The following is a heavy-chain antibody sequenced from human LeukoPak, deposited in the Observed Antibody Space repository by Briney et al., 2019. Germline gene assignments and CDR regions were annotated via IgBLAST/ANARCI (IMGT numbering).Heavy chain of an antibody. Sequence: ASVTVPCKVSGYTFNHYGISWVRQAPGQGLEWMGWISAYNGNTNYAQKFQGRVTMTTDTSTGTAFMELSSLRSEDTAVYYCATGSVTSVTPLHYWGQGTLVTVSS. CDR3: ATGSVTSVTPLHY. D-gene: IGHD2-15*01. CDR2: ISAYNGNT. J-gene: IGHJ4*02. V-gene: IGHV1-18*01. CDR1: GYTFNHYG.